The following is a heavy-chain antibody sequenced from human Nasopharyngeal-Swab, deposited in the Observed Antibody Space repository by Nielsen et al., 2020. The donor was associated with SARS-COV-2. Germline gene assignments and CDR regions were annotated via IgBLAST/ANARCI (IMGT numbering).Heavy chain of an antibody. CDR2: INPRGST. CDR3: ARGRRERAPRYYYYGMDV. J-gene: IGHJ6*02. Sequence: SETLSLTCAVYGGAFSGFYWSWIRQSPGEGLEWIGEINPRGSTDYNPSLKSRVSMSVDTSKNQVFLNLRSVTAADTAVYYCARGRRERAPRYYYYGMDVWGQGTTVTVS. D-gene: IGHD1-1*01. V-gene: IGHV4-34*01. CDR1: GGAFSGFY.